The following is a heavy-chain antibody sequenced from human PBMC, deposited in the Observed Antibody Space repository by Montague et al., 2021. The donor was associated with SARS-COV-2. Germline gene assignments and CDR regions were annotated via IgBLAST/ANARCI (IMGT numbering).Heavy chain of an antibody. Sequence: SETLSLTCTVSGDSIDSGDWWSWVRQAPGRGLEFIGEIHYSGGTNYNTSLRSRATMSVDKSKNQFSLSLSTVTAADTAVYYCATVPLVGPTAGTSDYWGLGTLVAVSS. CDR2: IHYSGGT. J-gene: IGHJ4*02. V-gene: IGHV4-4*02. CDR1: GDSIDSGDW. D-gene: IGHD1-1*01. CDR3: ATVPLVGPTAGTSDY.